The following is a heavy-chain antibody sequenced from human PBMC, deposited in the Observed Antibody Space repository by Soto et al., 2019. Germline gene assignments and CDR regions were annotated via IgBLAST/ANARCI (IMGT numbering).Heavy chain of an antibody. CDR3: ARARVIVATTYAFDI. CDR1: GYTFTSYG. J-gene: IGHJ3*02. Sequence: GASVKVSCKASGYTFTSYGISWVRQAPGQGLEWMGCISAYNGNTNYAQKLQGRVTMTTDTSTSTSYMELRSLRSDDTAVYYCARARVIVATTYAFDILGQGTMVTVSS. V-gene: IGHV1-18*01. CDR2: ISAYNGNT. D-gene: IGHD5-12*01.